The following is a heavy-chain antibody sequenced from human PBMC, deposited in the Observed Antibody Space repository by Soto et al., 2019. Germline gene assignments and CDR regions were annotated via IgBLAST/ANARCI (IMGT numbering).Heavy chain of an antibody. Sequence: LRLSCTVFGLTVSGKKYLAWVRQAPGKGLEWVSALYDVDGTYYADSVKGRFTTSGDSSKTSVYLQMNSLRPDDTAVYFCATWHQREHAYDIWGQGTAVTV. J-gene: IGHJ3*02. D-gene: IGHD1-1*01. V-gene: IGHV3-53*01. CDR1: GLTVSGKKY. CDR2: LYDVDGT. CDR3: ATWHQREHAYDI.